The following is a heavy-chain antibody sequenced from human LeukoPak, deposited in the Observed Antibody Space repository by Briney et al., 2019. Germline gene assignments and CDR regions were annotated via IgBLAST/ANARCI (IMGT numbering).Heavy chain of an antibody. Sequence: GGSVGLSCAASGFTFSNYWMSWVRQAPGKGLEWVANIKEDGRKKYYADSVKGRFTISRDNAKNSVYLQMNSLRGEDTAVYYCAGDRACDYWGRGTLVTVSS. CDR3: AGDRACDY. CDR2: IKEDGRKK. V-gene: IGHV3-7*01. J-gene: IGHJ4*02. CDR1: GFTFSNYW.